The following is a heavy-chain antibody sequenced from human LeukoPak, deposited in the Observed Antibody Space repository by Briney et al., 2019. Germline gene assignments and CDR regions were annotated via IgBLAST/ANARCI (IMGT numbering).Heavy chain of an antibody. D-gene: IGHD2-21*01. CDR1: GFTFSNYA. V-gene: IGHV3-23*01. CDR2: VSGSGGST. J-gene: IGHJ3*02. CDR3: AEEGENYAFDI. Sequence: GGSLRLSCAASGFTFSNYAMTWVRQAPGKGLEWVSAVSGSGGSTYYADSVKGRFTISRDNSKNTLYLQMNSLRAEDTAIYYCAEEGENYAFDIWGQGTMVTVSS.